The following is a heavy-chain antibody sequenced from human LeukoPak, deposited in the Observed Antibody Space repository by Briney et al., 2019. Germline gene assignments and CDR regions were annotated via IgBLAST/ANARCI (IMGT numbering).Heavy chain of an antibody. CDR1: GFTFDDYA. Sequence: GGSLRLSCAASGFTFDDYAMHWVRLAPGKGLEWVAGISWNSGSMGYADSVKGRFTISRDNAKNSLYLQMNSLRAEDMALYYCAKSSGYSYGSNYFDYWGRGALVTVSS. V-gene: IGHV3-9*03. CDR3: AKSSGYSYGSNYFDY. CDR2: ISWNSGSM. D-gene: IGHD5-18*01. J-gene: IGHJ4*02.